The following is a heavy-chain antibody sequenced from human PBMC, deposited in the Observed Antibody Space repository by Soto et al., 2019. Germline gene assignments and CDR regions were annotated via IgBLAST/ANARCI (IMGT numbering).Heavy chain of an antibody. CDR1: GFTFSSYS. CDR2: FSICSSYI. D-gene: IGHD3-3*01. V-gene: IGHV3-21*01. Sequence: GGSLRLSCAASGFTFSSYSMNWVRQAPGKGLEWVSFFSICSSYIYYADSVKCRFTISRDNAKNSLYLQMNSLRAEDTAVYYCARDRPQIRVTIFGVVIISGMDVWGKGTTVTVSS. J-gene: IGHJ6*04. CDR3: ARDRPQIRVTIFGVVIISGMDV.